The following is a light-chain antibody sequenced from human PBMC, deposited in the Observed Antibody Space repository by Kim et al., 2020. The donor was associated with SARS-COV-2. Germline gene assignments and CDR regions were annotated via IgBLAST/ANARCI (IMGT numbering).Light chain of an antibody. CDR3: QQYGSSPCT. CDR1: QSVSSSY. Sequence: LSPGERATLSCRARQSVSSSYLAWYQQKPGQAPRLLIYGASSRATGIPDRFSGSGSGTDFTLTISRLEPEDFAVYYCQQYGSSPCTFGQGTKLEI. CDR2: GAS. J-gene: IGKJ2*02. V-gene: IGKV3-20*01.